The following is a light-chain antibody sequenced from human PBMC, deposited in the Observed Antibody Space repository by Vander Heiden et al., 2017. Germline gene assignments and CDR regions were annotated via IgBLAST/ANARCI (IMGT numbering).Light chain of an antibody. J-gene: IGLJ2*01. CDR2: STT. Sequence: HTVVTQEPSLSVSPGGTVPLTCASSAGAVTSGNFPNWFQQKPGQVPRALIYSTTNTHSWTPARFSGSLLGDKAALTLSGVQPEDEADYYCLLYYGSSVIFGGGTRLTVL. CDR3: LLYYGSSVI. CDR1: AGAVTSGNF. V-gene: IGLV7-43*01.